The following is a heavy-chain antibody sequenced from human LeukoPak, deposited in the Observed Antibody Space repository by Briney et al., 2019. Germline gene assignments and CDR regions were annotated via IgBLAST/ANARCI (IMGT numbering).Heavy chain of an antibody. CDR2: INHSGST. Sequence: SETLSLTCAVYGGSFSGYYWSWIRQPPGKGLEWIGEINHSGSTNYNPSLKSRVTISVDRSKNQFSLKLSSVTAADTAVYYCARVKSDYGMDVWGQGTTVTVSS. CDR1: GGSFSGYY. CDR3: ARVKSDYGMDV. J-gene: IGHJ6*02. V-gene: IGHV4-34*01.